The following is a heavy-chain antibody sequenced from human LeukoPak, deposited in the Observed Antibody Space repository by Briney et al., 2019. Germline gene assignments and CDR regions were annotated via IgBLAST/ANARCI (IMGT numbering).Heavy chain of an antibody. CDR3: AKDRDTAMAHHGYYYYGMDV. CDR2: ISGSGGST. V-gene: IGHV3-23*01. Sequence: GGSLRLSCAASGFTFSSYAMSWVRQARGKGLEWVSAISGSGGSTYYADSVKGRFPISRDNSNNTLYLQMNSVRAEHTAVYHCAKDRDTAMAHHGYYYYGMDVWRQGTTVTVSS. D-gene: IGHD5-18*01. CDR1: GFTFSSYA. J-gene: IGHJ6*02.